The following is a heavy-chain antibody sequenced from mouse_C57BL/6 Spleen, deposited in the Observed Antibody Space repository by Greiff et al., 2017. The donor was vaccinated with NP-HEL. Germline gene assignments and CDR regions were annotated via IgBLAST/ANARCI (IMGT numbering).Heavy chain of an antibody. CDR1: GYTFTSYW. Sequence: VQGVESGAELAKPGASVKLSCKASGYTFTSYWMHWVKQRPGQGLEWIGYINPSSGYTKYNQKFKDKATLTADKSSITAYMQLSSLTYEDSAVYYCSRRGTDYYAMDYWGQGTSVTVSS. V-gene: IGHV1-7*01. D-gene: IGHD3-3*01. CDR2: INPSSGYT. J-gene: IGHJ4*01. CDR3: SRRGTDYYAMDY.